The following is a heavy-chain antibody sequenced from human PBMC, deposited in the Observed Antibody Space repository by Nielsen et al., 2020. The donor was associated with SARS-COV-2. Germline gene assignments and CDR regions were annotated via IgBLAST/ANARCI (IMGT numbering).Heavy chain of an antibody. V-gene: IGHV3-21*01. CDR2: ISGSSSYI. CDR1: GFTFSSYS. D-gene: IGHD6-13*01. CDR3: ARNSSRYDY. J-gene: IGHJ4*02. Sequence: GGSLRLSCAASGFTFSSYSMNWVRQAPGKGLEWVSCISGSSSYIYYADSVKGRFTVSRDNAKNSLSLQMNSLRAEDTAVYYCARNSSRYDYWGQGTLVTVSS.